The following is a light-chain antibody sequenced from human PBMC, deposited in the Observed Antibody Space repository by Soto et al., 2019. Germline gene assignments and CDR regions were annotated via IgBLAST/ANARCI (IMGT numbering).Light chain of an antibody. J-gene: IGKJ4*01. V-gene: IGKV4-1*01. CDR1: QSVAYTSNKKTY. CDR2: DTS. CDR3: QPYNNWPLT. Sequence: DIVMTQSPDSLAVSLGERATINCKASQSVAYTSNKKTYVAWYQHKPGQTPRLLIYDTSTRATGVPTRFSGSRSGAEFTLTINSLQSEDFAVYYCQPYNNWPLTFGGGTKVEIK.